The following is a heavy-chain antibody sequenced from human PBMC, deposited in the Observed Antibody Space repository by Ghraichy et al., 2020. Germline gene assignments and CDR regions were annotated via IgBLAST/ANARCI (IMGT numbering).Heavy chain of an antibody. CDR2: IWYDGSNK. V-gene: IGHV3-33*01. J-gene: IGHJ3*02. CDR1: GFTFSSYG. CDR3: ARDSGYCSGGSCYWPFDI. Sequence: SCAASGFTFSSYGMHWVRQAPGKGLEWVAFIWYDGSNKYYADSVKGRLTISRDNSKNTLYLQMNSLRAEDTAVYYCARDSGYCSGGSCYWPFDIWGLGTMVTVSS. D-gene: IGHD2-15*01.